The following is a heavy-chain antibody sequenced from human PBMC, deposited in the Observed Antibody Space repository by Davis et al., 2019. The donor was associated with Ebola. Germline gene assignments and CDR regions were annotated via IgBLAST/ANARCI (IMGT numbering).Heavy chain of an antibody. D-gene: IGHD1-1*01. V-gene: IGHV1-18*01. CDR2: ISAYNGNT. Sequence: VSVKVSCKASGYTFTSYGISWVRQAPGQGLEWMGWISAYNGNTNYAQKLQGRVTITADESTSTAYMELSSLRSEDTAVYYCARDSTNGWYFDLWGRGTLVTVSS. CDR3: ARDSTNGWYFDL. J-gene: IGHJ2*01. CDR1: GYTFTSYG.